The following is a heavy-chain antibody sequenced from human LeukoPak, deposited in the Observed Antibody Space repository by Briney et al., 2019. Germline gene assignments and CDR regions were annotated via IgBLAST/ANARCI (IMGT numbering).Heavy chain of an antibody. Sequence: SETLSLTCAVYGGSFRGYYWSWIRQPPGKGLEWIGEINHSGSTNYNPSLKSRVTISVDTSKNQFSLKLSSVTAADTAVYYCARGHDTIFGVVTPNWFDPWGQGTLVTVSS. CDR3: ARGHDTIFGVVTPNWFDP. CDR2: INHSGST. CDR1: GGSFRGYY. D-gene: IGHD3-3*01. J-gene: IGHJ5*02. V-gene: IGHV4-34*01.